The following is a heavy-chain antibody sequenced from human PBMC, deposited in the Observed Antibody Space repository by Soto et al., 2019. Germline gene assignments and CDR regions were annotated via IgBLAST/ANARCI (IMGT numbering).Heavy chain of an antibody. CDR1: GFTSTSSS. CDR2: IVVGSGNT. V-gene: IGHV1-58*02. Sequence: ASVKVSCKASGFTSTSSSMQWVRQARGQRLEWIGWIVVGSGNTNYAQKFQDRVTITRDMSTSTAYMELSRLRSDDTAVYFCAVGHPELLVGTKGQYGMDVWGQGTTVTVSS. CDR3: AVGHPELLVGTKGQYGMDV. D-gene: IGHD1-26*01. J-gene: IGHJ6*02.